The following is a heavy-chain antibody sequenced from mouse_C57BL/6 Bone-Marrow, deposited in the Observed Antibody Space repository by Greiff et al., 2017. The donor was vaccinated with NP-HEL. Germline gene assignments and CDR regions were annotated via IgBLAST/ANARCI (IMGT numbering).Heavy chain of an antibody. D-gene: IGHD2-1*01. V-gene: IGHV1-85*01. CDR3: ARRYGNAWFAY. CDR1: GYTFTSYD. Sequence: VQLQQSGPELVKPGASVKLSCKASGYTFTSYDINWVKQRPGQGLEWIGWIYPRDGSTKYNEKFKGKATFTVDTSSSTAYMELHSLTSEDSAVYFCARRYGNAWFAYWGQGTLVTVSA. CDR2: IYPRDGST. J-gene: IGHJ3*01.